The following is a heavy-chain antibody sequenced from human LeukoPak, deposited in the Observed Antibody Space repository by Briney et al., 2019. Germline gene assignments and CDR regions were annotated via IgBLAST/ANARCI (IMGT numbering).Heavy chain of an antibody. CDR3: ARARVLLWFGDQSGGYFDY. CDR2: INSDGSST. J-gene: IGHJ4*02. CDR1: GFTFSNYG. Sequence: GGSLRLSCAASGFTFSNYGMHWVRQAPGKGLVWVSRINSDGSSTSYADSVKGRFTISRDNAKNTLYLQMNSLRAEDTAVYYCARARVLLWFGDQSGGYFDYWGQGTLVTVSS. V-gene: IGHV3-74*01. D-gene: IGHD3-10*01.